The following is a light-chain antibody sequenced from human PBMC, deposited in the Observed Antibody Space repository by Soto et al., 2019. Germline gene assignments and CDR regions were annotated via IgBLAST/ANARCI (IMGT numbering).Light chain of an antibody. V-gene: IGLV2-14*03. J-gene: IGLJ1*01. CDR3: SSYTGTTTLGYV. Sequence: QSALAQPASVSGSPGQSITTSCTGTGSDVGGFNFVSWYQQHPGEAPKLIIYDVSDRPSGVSNRFSGSKSGNTASLTISGLQTEDEAAYYCSSYTGTTTLGYVFGTGTKVTVL. CDR2: DVS. CDR1: GSDVGGFNF.